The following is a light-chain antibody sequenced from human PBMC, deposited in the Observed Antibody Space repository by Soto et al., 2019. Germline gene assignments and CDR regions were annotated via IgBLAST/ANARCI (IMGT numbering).Light chain of an antibody. CDR3: SSYTSSSTPWV. Sequence: QSVLTQPASVSGSPGQSITISCTGTSSDVGGYNYVSWYQQHPGKAPKLMIYEVSNRPSGVSNRFSGSKSGNTASLTISGLQAEHEADYYCSSYTSSSTPWVFGGGTKVTVL. CDR2: EVS. CDR1: SSDVGGYNY. J-gene: IGLJ3*02. V-gene: IGLV2-14*01.